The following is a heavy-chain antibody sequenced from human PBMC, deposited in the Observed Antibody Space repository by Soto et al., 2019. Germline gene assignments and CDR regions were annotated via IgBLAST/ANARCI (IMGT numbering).Heavy chain of an antibody. Sequence: SETMSLTSAVSGDCISDTNFGAWVRQTPGKGLEWIGEIYHSGSPTYSPSLRGRATISVDKSNNQFSLRLRYVTAADTAVYYCARGGGSPYHNHEFDFWGQGTLDTVSS. V-gene: IGHV4-4*02. J-gene: IGHJ4*02. CDR3: ARGGGSPYHNHEFDF. CDR2: IYHSGSP. D-gene: IGHD6-19*01. CDR1: GDCISDTNF.